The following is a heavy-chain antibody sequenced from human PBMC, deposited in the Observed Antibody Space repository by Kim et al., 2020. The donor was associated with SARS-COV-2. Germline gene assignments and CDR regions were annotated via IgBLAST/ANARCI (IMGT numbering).Heavy chain of an antibody. CDR1: GFTFSDYY. CDR3: ARDQYCSGGSCFSYYYYYYGMDV. D-gene: IGHD2-15*01. Sequence: GGSLRLSCAASGFTFSDYYMSWIRQAPGKGLEWVSYISSGGSTIYYADSVKGRFTISRDNAKNSLYLQMNSLRAEDTAVYYCARDQYCSGGSCFSYYYYYYGMDVWGRGTTVTVSS. V-gene: IGHV3-11*04. CDR2: ISSGGSTI. J-gene: IGHJ6*02.